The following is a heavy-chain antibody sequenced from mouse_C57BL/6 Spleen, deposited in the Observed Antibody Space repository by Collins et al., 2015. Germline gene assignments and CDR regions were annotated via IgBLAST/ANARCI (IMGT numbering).Heavy chain of an antibody. D-gene: IGHD2-4*01. CDR3: ARRDDYDGGPFAY. V-gene: IGHV8-12*01. CDR2: IYWDDDK. J-gene: IGHJ3*01. Sequence: QVTLKESGPGILQSSQTLSLTCSFSGFSLSTSGMGVSWIRQPSGKGLEWLAHIYWDDDKRYNPSLKSRLTISKDTSRNQVFLKITSVDTADTATYYCARRDDYDGGPFAYWGQGTLVTVSA. CDR1: GFSLSTSGMG.